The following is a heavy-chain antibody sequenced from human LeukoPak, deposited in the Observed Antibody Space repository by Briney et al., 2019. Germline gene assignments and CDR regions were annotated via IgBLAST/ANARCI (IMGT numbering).Heavy chain of an antibody. CDR2: ISGSGGST. CDR1: GFTFSSYA. CDR3: AKDRITIFGVVNLFDY. V-gene: IGHV3-23*01. D-gene: IGHD3-3*01. J-gene: IGHJ4*02. Sequence: GGSLRLSCAASGFTFSSYAMSWVRQAPGKGLEWLSAISGSGGSTYYADSVKGRFTISRDNSKNTLYLQMNSLRAEDTAVYYCAKDRITIFGVVNLFDYWGQGTLVTVSS.